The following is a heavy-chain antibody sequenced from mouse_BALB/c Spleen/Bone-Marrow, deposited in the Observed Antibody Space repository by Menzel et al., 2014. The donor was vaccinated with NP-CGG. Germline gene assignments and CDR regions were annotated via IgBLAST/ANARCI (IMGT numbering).Heavy chain of an antibody. CDR1: GYTFTSYW. D-gene: IGHD2-4*01. CDR3: ARWDDYDAWFAY. V-gene: IGHV1-87*01. J-gene: IGHJ3*01. CDR2: IYPGDGDT. Sequence: SGAELARPGASVKLSCKASGYTFTSYWMQWVKQRPGQGLEWIGAIYPGDGDTRYTQKFKGKATLTADKSSSTAYMQLSSLASEDSAVYYCARWDDYDAWFAYWAKGLWSLSLQ.